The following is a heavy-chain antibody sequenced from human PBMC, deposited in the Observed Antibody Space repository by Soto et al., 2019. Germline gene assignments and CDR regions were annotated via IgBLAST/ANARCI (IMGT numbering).Heavy chain of an antibody. Sequence: EVQLVESGGALVQPGGSLRLSCAGSGFTFSTSWMNWVRQAPGKGLEWVANINHDGSAKYYVDSVKGRFTISRDNAENSSFLKMKSPKFEEQALFFWGGGGGWVTDYWGQGTLVTVSS. V-gene: IGHV3-7*04. CDR3: GGGGGWVTDY. D-gene: IGHD6-19*01. CDR1: GFTFSTSW. J-gene: IGHJ4*02. CDR2: INHDGSAK.